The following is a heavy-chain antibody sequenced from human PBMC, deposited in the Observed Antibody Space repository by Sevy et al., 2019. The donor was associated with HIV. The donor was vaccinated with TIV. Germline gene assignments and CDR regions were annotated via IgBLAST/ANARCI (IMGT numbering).Heavy chain of an antibody. J-gene: IGHJ3*02. Sequence: ASVKVSCKASGFTFSSSSVQWVRQARGQRLEWIGWIVVGSGYTNYAQKFQERVTFTRDMSTTTAYMELGSLRSEDTAMYYCAADPPSTVTTDDAFDIWGQGSMVTVSS. CDR1: GFTFSSSS. CDR2: IVVGSGYT. D-gene: IGHD4-17*01. V-gene: IGHV1-58*01. CDR3: AADPPSTVTTDDAFDI.